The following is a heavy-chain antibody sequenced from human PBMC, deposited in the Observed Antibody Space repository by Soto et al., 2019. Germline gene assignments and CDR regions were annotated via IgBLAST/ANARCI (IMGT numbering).Heavy chain of an antibody. J-gene: IGHJ4*02. CDR1: GFTFSDFY. D-gene: IGHD2-8*01. Sequence: QVQLVESGGGLVKPGGSLRLSCAASGFTFSDFYMSWIRQAPGKGLEWLSYISSSGTTTYYTDSVKGRFTTSRDNAKNSLYLQMNTLRDEDKAVDYGARTWGGGGYALIYWGQGALGTVSS. CDR2: ISSSGTTT. CDR3: ARTWGGGGYALIY. V-gene: IGHV3-11*01.